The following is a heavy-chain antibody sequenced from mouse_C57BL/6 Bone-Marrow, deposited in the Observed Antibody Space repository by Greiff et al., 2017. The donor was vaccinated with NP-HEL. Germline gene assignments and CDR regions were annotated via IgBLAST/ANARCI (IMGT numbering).Heavy chain of an antibody. CDR2: IYPGDGDT. CDR1: GYAFSSSW. Sequence: QVQLQQSGPELVKPGASVKISCKASGYAFSSSWMNWVKQRPGKGLEWIGRIYPGDGDTNYNGKFKGQATLTADKSSSTAYMQLSSLTSEDSAVYFCARERLYYGSSYWYFDVWGTGTTVTVSS. CDR3: ARERLYYGSSYWYFDV. J-gene: IGHJ1*03. V-gene: IGHV1-82*01. D-gene: IGHD1-1*01.